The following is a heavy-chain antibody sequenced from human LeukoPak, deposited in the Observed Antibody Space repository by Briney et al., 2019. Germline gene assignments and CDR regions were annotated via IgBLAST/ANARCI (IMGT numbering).Heavy chain of an antibody. V-gene: IGHV7-4-1*02. D-gene: IGHD2-15*01. CDR3: ASYSGEYCSGGSCYPSYYGMDV. Sequence: ASVKVSCKASGHTFTSYAMNWVRQAPGQGLEWMGWINTNTGNPTYAQGFTGRFVFSLDTSVSTAYLQISSLKAEDTAVYYCASYSGEYCSGGSCYPSYYGMDVWGQGTTVTVSS. CDR1: GHTFTSYA. J-gene: IGHJ6*02. CDR2: INTNTGNP.